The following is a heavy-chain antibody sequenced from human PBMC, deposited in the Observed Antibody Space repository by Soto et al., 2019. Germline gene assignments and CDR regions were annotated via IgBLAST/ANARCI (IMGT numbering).Heavy chain of an antibody. V-gene: IGHV3-72*01. CDR1: GFTFSDHY. D-gene: IGHD6-13*01. Sequence: PGGSLRLSCAASGFTFSDHYMDWVRQAPGKGLEWVSRIRNKANRYSTEYAASVRGRFTISRDDSRNSVNLQMNSLKTEDTVVYYCASAAGSLYSMDVWGQGTTVTVSS. CDR2: IRNKANRYST. J-gene: IGHJ6*02. CDR3: ASAAGSLYSMDV.